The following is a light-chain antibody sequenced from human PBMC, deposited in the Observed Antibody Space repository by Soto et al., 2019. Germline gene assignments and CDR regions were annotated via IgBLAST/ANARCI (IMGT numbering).Light chain of an antibody. V-gene: IGLV4-69*01. CDR2: VTSDGSH. CDR1: SGHSDYA. CDR3: QAWGTGGV. Sequence: QPVLTQSPSASASPGASVKLTCTLSSGHSDYAIAWLQQQPEKGPRYLMKVTSDGSHTKGDGIPDRFSGSSSGADRYLTISSLRSDDEADYYCQAWGTGGVFGGGTKLTVL. J-gene: IGLJ3*02.